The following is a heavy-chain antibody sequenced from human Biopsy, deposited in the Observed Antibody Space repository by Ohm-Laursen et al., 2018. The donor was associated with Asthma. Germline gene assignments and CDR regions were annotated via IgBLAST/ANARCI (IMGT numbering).Heavy chain of an antibody. D-gene: IGHD3-22*01. CDR2: VYYTGNT. Sequence: SDTLSLTCSVSGASVSTPNYWAWIRQPPGKRLEWVGSVYYTGNTYYNQSLKSRVSISIDTSKNQFSLRLSSVTAADTAVYYCARAQDYYDSRGYYRSFDYWGQGTLVTVSS. J-gene: IGHJ4*02. V-gene: IGHV4-38-2*02. CDR3: ARAQDYYDSRGYYRSFDY. CDR1: GASVSTPNY.